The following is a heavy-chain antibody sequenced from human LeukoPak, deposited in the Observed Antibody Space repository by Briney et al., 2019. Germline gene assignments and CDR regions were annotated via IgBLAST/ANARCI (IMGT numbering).Heavy chain of an antibody. CDR1: GGSISSGSYY. CDR2: IYTSGST. V-gene: IGHV4-61*02. CDR3: ASGSIYYYYYYMDV. Sequence: SETLSPTCTVSGGSISSGSYYWTWIRQPAGKGLEWIGRIYTSGSTNYNPSLKSRVTISVDTSKNQFSLKLSSVTAADTAVYYCASGSIYYYYYYMDVWGKGTTVTISS. D-gene: IGHD3-10*01. J-gene: IGHJ6*03.